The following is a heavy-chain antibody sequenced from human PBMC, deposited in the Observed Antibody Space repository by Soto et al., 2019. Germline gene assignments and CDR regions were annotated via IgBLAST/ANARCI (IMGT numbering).Heavy chain of an antibody. Sequence: QLQLQESGSGLVKPSQTLSLTCAVSGVSISSWGYSWSWLPQTPGKGLEWIGYIYHSGSTYYNPSLKSRVTILVDRSKNQFSLKLSSVTAADTAVYYCARGEVVALGYWGQGTLVTVSS. D-gene: IGHD2-15*01. CDR2: IYHSGST. CDR3: ARGEVVALGY. V-gene: IGHV4-30-2*01. J-gene: IGHJ4*02. CDR1: GVSISSWGYS.